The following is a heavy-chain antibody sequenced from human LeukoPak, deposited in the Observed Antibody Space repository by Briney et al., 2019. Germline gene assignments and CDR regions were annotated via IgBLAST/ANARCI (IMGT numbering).Heavy chain of an antibody. D-gene: IGHD3-22*01. CDR3: AKDTPQDYYDSSGSFDY. CDR2: IRYDGSNK. Sequence: GGSLRLSCAASGFTFSSYGMHWVRQAPGKGLEWVAFIRYDGSNKYYADSVKGRFTISRDNSKNTLYLQMNSLRAEDTAVYYCAKDTPQDYYDSSGSFDYRGQGTLVTVSS. CDR1: GFTFSSYG. J-gene: IGHJ4*02. V-gene: IGHV3-30*02.